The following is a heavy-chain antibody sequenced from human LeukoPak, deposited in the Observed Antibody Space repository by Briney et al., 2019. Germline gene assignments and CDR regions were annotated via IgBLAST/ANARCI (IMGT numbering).Heavy chain of an antibody. D-gene: IGHD5-24*01. V-gene: IGHV3-30*04. Sequence: PGGSLRHSCAASGFTFSSYAMHWVRQAPGKGLEWVAVISYDGSNKYYADSVKGRFTISRDNSKNTLYLQMNSLRAEDTAVYYCAGDGYPIRDWGQGTLVTVSS. CDR1: GFTFSSYA. J-gene: IGHJ4*02. CDR2: ISYDGSNK. CDR3: AGDGYPIRD.